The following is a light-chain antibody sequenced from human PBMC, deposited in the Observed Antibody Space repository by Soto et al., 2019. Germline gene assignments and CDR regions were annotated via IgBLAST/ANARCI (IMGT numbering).Light chain of an antibody. CDR1: QSVDSNY. J-gene: IGKJ1*01. V-gene: IGKV3-20*01. CDR3: QLYYSGM. CDR2: AAS. Sequence: EIVLTQSPGTLSLSPGERATLSCRASQSVDSNYLGWYQQKPGQAPRLLIYAASSRATGIPDRFSGGGSGTDFTLTISRLEPEDFAVYYWQLYYSGMFGQGTKVEIK.